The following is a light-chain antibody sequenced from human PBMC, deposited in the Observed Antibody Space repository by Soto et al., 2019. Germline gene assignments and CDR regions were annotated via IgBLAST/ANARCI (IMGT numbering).Light chain of an antibody. CDR3: MPALQTPT. CDR1: QSLLHSNGYNY. CDR2: LGS. V-gene: IGKV2-28*01. J-gene: IGKJ4*01. Sequence: DIVMTQSPLSLPVTPGEPASISCRSSQSLLHSNGYNYLDWYLQKPGQSPQLLIYLGSNRASGVPDRFSGRGSGTDFTLKISRVEAEDVGVYYCMPALQTPTFGGGTKVEIK.